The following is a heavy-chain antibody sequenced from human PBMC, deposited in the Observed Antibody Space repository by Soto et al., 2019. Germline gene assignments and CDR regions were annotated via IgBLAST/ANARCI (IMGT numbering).Heavy chain of an antibody. CDR1: GYSFTSYW. D-gene: IGHD6-6*01. CDR2: IYPGDSDT. Sequence: GESLKISCKGSGYSFTSYWIGWVRQMPGKGLEWMGIIYPGDSDTRYSPSFQGQVTISADKSISTAYLQWSSLKASDTAMYHCARHEGRLLEYSSSYYMDVWGKGTTVTVSS. V-gene: IGHV5-51*01. CDR3: ARHEGRLLEYSSSYYMDV. J-gene: IGHJ6*03.